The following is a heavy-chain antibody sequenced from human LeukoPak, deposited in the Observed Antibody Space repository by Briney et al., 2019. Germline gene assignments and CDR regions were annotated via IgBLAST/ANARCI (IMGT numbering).Heavy chain of an antibody. V-gene: IGHV1-69*04. J-gene: IGHJ4*02. Sequence: SVKVSCKASGGTFSSYAISWVRQAPGQGLEWMGRIIPIFGIANYAQKFQGRVTITADKSTSTAYMELSSLRSEDTAVYYCARVSPHDSSGYYPAVDYWGQGTLVTVSS. CDR3: ARVSPHDSSGYYPAVDY. CDR1: GGTFSSYA. CDR2: IIPIFGIA. D-gene: IGHD3-22*01.